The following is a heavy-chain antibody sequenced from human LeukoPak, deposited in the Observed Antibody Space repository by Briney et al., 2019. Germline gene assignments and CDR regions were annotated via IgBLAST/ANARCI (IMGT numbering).Heavy chain of an antibody. Sequence: PSETLSLTCTVSGGSISSSSYYWGWIRQPPGKGLEWIGYIYYSGSTNYNPSLKSRVTISVDTSKNQFSLKLSSVTAADTAVYYCARVAHGIGWFDPWGQGTLVTVSS. CDR2: IYYSGST. D-gene: IGHD2-15*01. CDR3: ARVAHGIGWFDP. J-gene: IGHJ5*02. V-gene: IGHV4-61*05. CDR1: GGSISSSSYY.